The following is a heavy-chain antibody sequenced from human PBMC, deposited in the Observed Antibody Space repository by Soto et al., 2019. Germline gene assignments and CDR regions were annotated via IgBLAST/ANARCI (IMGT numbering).Heavy chain of an antibody. J-gene: IGHJ3*02. CDR2: IYYSGST. Sequence: SETLSLTCTVSGGSISSYYWSWIRQPPGKGLEWIGYIYYSGSTNYNPSLKSRVTISVDTSKNQFSLKLSSVTAADTAVYYCARGAEYSGHDYDDAFDIWGQGTMVTVSS. CDR3: ARGAEYSGHDYDDAFDI. V-gene: IGHV4-59*01. D-gene: IGHD5-12*01. CDR1: GGSISSYY.